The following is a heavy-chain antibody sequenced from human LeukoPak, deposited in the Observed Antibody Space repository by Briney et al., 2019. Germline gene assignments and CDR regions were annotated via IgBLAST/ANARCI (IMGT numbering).Heavy chain of an antibody. CDR1: GFTFSSYA. CDR3: AKDQTRITMIVVVINPHNDAFDI. CDR2: ISGSGGST. D-gene: IGHD3-22*01. V-gene: IGHV3-23*01. J-gene: IGHJ3*02. Sequence: PGGSLRLSCAASGFTFSSYAMSWVRQAPGKGLEWVSAISGSGGSTYYADSVKGRFTISRDNSKNTLYLQMDSLRAEDTAVYYCAKDQTRITMIVVVINPHNDAFDIWGQGTMVTVSS.